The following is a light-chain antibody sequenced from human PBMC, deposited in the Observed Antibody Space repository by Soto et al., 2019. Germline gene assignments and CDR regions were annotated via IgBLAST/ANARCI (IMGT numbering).Light chain of an antibody. CDR3: QHYNSYSEA. Sequence: DIHMTHQPSSLSSSVDNTVTITCRASQSISNWLAWYQQKPGTAPKVLIYHASNLQSGVPSRFSGSGSGTEFTLTISSLQPDDFATYYCQHYNSYSEAFGQGTKVDIK. CDR1: QSISNW. CDR2: HAS. J-gene: IGKJ1*01. V-gene: IGKV1-5*01.